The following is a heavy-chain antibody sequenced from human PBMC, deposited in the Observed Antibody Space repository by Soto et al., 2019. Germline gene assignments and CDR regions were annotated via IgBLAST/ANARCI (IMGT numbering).Heavy chain of an antibody. CDR3: ARAKALEWLLFSTFGP. Sequence: SLKVSCKASGGTFSSYAISWVRQAPGQGLEWMGGIIPIFGTANYAQKFQGRVTITADESTSTAYMELSSLRSEDTAVYYCARAKALEWLLFSTFGPWGQGTLVTVSS. J-gene: IGHJ5*02. V-gene: IGHV1-69*13. CDR1: GGTFSSYA. D-gene: IGHD3-3*01. CDR2: IIPIFGTA.